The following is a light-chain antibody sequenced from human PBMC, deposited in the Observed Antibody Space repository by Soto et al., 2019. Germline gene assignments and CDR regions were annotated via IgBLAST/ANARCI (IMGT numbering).Light chain of an antibody. Sequence: QSALTQPASVSGSPGQSITISCTGTSSDVGGYNYVSWYQQHPGKAPKLMIYGVSNRPSGVSNRFSGSKSGNTASLTISGLQAEDEADYYCSSYTSSSTHWVFGGGTKLT. CDR3: SSYTSSSTHWV. J-gene: IGLJ3*02. V-gene: IGLV2-14*01. CDR2: GVS. CDR1: SSDVGGYNY.